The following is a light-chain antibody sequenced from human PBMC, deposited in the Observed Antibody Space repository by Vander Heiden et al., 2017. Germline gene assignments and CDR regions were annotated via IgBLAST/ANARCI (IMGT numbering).Light chain of an antibody. CDR3: QLHSNWPPIT. CDR1: QSVSSY. CDR2: DAS. Sequence: EIVLTQSPATLSLSPGGIPTLSCRASQSVSSYLAWYQQKPGQAPRLLIYDASNRDTGIPARFSGSGSGRDFTLTISSREPEDFAVYYCQLHSNWPPITFGGGTKVEIK. J-gene: IGKJ4*01. V-gene: IGKV3-11*02.